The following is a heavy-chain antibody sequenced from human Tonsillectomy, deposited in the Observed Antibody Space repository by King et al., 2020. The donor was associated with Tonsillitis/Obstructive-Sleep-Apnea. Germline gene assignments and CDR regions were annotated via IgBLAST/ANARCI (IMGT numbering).Heavy chain of an antibody. D-gene: IGHD3-3*01. CDR2: ITWNSGDI. V-gene: IGHV3-9*01. CDR1: GFTFDYYA. Sequence: QLVQSGGALVQPGRSLRLSCAASGFTFDYYAMHWVRQAPGKGLEWVSGITWNSGDIGYADSVKGRFTISRDNAKNSLYLQMNSLRAEDTALYYCAKDTGRFLTPYMDVWGKGTTVTVSS. CDR3: AKDTGRFLTPYMDV. J-gene: IGHJ6*03.